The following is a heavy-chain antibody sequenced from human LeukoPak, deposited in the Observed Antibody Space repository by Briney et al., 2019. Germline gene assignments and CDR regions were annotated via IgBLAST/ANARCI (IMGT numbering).Heavy chain of an antibody. J-gene: IGHJ3*02. CDR3: ARVQYSGTYSDAFDI. D-gene: IGHD1-26*01. CDR2: IYSGGST. V-gene: IGHV3-66*01. Sequence: GGSVRLSCAVSGFTVSSNFMSYVYQAPGKGLEWVSVIYSGGSTYYAYSVKGRFTISRDNSKNTLYLQMNSLRAEDTAVYYCARVQYSGTYSDAFDIWGQGTMVTVSS. CDR1: GFTVSSNF.